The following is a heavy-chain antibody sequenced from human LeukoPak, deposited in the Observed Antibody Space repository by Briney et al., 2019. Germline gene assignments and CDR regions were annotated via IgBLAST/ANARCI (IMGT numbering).Heavy chain of an antibody. CDR2: IYYSGST. D-gene: IGHD3-10*02. CDR3: ARRLKPMFSFASYFHY. CDR1: GDSISSSPYY. Sequence: SETLSLTCTVSGDSISSSPYYWDWIRQPPGKELEWIGSIYYSGSTYYNPSLTSRVTISVDTSKNQFSLKLSSVTAADTAVYYCARRLKPMFSFASYFHYWGQGTLVTVSS. J-gene: IGHJ4*02. V-gene: IGHV4-39*01.